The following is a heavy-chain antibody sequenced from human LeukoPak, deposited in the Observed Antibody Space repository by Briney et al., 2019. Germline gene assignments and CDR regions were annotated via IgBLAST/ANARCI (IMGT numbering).Heavy chain of an antibody. CDR1: GITFSSYW. D-gene: IGHD2-15*01. J-gene: IGHJ6*01. V-gene: IGHV3-74*01. CDR3: ARAPCSGDSCYYYYGMDG. Sequence: GSPRLSCAASGITFSSYWMHWVCQAPGKGLVWVSRISSDGSSTTYADSVKGRFTSPSDNAKNTLYLQLNSLRAEDTAVYYCARAPCSGDSCYYYYGMDGWEQGRAVSVSS. CDR2: ISSDGSST.